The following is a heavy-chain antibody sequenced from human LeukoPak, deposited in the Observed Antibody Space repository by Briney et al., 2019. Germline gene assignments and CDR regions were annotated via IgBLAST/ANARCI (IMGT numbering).Heavy chain of an antibody. CDR2: IHPGDSDT. CDR3: ARHGGYGDFLTEYFQH. Sequence: GESLKISRKGSGYSFTSYWIGWVRQMPGKGLEWMGIIHPGDSDTRYSPSFQGQVTISADKSISTAYLQWSSLKASDTAMYYCARHGGYGDFLTEYFQHWGQGTLVTVSS. CDR1: GYSFTSYW. D-gene: IGHD4-17*01. V-gene: IGHV5-51*01. J-gene: IGHJ1*01.